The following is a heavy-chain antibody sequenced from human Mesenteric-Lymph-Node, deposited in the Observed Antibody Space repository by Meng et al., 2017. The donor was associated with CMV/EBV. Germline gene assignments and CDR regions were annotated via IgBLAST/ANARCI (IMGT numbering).Heavy chain of an antibody. CDR2: IYYSGST. CDR3: ARQCDYVWGSYRFDRWFDP. CDR1: ISSGDYY. J-gene: IGHJ5*02. Sequence: ISSGDYYWSWIRQPPGKGLEWIGYIYYSGSTYYTPSLKSRVTISVDTSKNQFSLKLSSVTAADTAVYYRARQCDYVWGSYRFDRWFDPWGQGTLVTVSS. V-gene: IGHV4-30-4*08. D-gene: IGHD3-16*02.